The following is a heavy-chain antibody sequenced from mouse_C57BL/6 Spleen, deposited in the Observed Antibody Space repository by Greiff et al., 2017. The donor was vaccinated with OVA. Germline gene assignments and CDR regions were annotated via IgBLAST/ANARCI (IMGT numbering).Heavy chain of an antibody. CDR1: GYAFTNYL. V-gene: IGHV1-54*01. D-gene: IGHD2-2*01. CDR3: ARSIMVTTRLAY. Sequence: QVQLKESGAELVRPGTSVKVSCKASGYAFTNYLIEWVKQRPGQGLEWIGVINPGSGGTNYNEKFKGKATLTADKSSSTAYMQLSSLTSEDSAVYFCARSIMVTTRLAYWGQGTLVTVSA. J-gene: IGHJ3*01. CDR2: INPGSGGT.